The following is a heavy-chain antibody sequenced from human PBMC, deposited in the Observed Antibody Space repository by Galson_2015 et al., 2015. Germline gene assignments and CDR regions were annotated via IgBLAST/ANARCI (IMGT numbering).Heavy chain of an antibody. CDR1: GFTFSSYW. CDR2: IKQDGSEK. CDR3: ARRTRSFFDY. Sequence: SLRLSCAPSGFTFSSYWMSWVRQAPGKGLEWVANIKQDGSEKYYVDSVKGRFTISRDNANNSLYLQMNSLRAEDTAVYYCARRTRSFFDYWGQGTLVTVSS. V-gene: IGHV3-7*01. D-gene: IGHD1-14*01. J-gene: IGHJ4*02.